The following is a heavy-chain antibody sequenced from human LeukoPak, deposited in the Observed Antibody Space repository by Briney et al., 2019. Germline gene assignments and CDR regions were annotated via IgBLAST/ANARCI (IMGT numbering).Heavy chain of an antibody. D-gene: IGHD3-3*01. J-gene: IGHJ4*02. CDR2: ITWHSGSR. Sequence: GGSLRLSCAASGFTFDDYAMHWVRHAPGKGLEWVSGITWHSGSRGYADSVQGRFTISRDNAKNSLYLEMDSLRADDTALYYCVAVPETDFWIGFYLDYWGQGILVTVSS. CDR3: VAVPETDFWIGFYLDY. V-gene: IGHV3-9*01. CDR1: GFTFDDYA.